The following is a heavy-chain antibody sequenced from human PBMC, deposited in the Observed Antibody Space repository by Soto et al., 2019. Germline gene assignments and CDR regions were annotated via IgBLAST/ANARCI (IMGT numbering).Heavy chain of an antibody. J-gene: IGHJ4*02. CDR1: GFSLSTSGVG. Sequence: QITLKESGPTLLRPTQTLTLTCTFSGFSLSTSGVGVGWIRQPPGKALEWLAVIHWDDDHRYSPSLKTRLTIXKSXSKNQVVLTMTKLDPADTATYYCAREVYSSTYFDSWGQGTLVTVSS. V-gene: IGHV2-5*02. D-gene: IGHD6-13*01. CDR3: AREVYSSTYFDS. CDR2: IHWDDDH.